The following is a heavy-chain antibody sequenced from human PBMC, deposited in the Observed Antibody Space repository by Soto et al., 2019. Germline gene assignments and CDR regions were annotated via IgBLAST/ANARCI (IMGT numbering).Heavy chain of an antibody. J-gene: IGHJ5*02. CDR3: ATMEPHDNFWSANYYIRS. CDR1: GCSISSSNW. D-gene: IGHD3-3*01. Sequence: SETLSLTCAVSGCSISSSNWWSWVRQPPGKGLEWIGEIYHSGSTNYNPSLKSRAPISIHKSKNQFSLNLNSLTVADTAVYYCATMEPHDNFWSANYYIRSWGQGTLVTVSS. V-gene: IGHV4-4*02. CDR2: IYHSGST.